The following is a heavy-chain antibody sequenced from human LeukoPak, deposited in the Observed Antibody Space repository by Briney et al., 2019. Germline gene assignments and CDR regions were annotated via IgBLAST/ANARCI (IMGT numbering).Heavy chain of an antibody. Sequence: GGSLRLSCAASGFTSSSYSMQWVRQTPGKGLEWVGIMSDSGENTFYGEAVKGRFTISRDNSQNTLYLQMNSLRPEDTAVYYCAKGGASVTRYVDYWGQGTLVTVSS. D-gene: IGHD4-17*01. J-gene: IGHJ4*02. CDR2: MSDSGENT. CDR1: GFTSSSYS. CDR3: AKGGASVTRYVDY. V-gene: IGHV3-30*18.